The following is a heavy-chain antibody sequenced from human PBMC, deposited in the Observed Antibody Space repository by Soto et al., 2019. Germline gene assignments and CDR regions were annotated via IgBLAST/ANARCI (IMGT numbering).Heavy chain of an antibody. Sequence: QVHLVQSGAEVKKPGSSVKVSCKYSGGTFRTESINWVRQAPGQGLEWMGGIFTFFGTADYAPRFQGRVTITADGATSTAYMELSSLTSQDTAVYFCAKGHEYGGNPYAFDVWGQGTMVTVSS. D-gene: IGHD4-17*01. CDR2: IFTFFGTA. V-gene: IGHV1-69*13. J-gene: IGHJ3*01. CDR3: AKGHEYGGNPYAFDV. CDR1: GGTFRTES.